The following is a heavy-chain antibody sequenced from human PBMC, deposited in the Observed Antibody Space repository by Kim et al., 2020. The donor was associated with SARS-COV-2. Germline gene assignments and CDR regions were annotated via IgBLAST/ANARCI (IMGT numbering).Heavy chain of an antibody. J-gene: IGHJ5*02. D-gene: IGHD5-18*01. CDR2: IYYSGST. V-gene: IGHV4-61*01. CDR3: ARDVRGDTAMVTVGWHWFDP. Sequence: SETLSLTCTVSGGSVSSGSYYWSWIRQPPGKGLEWIGYIYYSGSTNYNPSLKSRVTISVDTSKNQFSLKLSSVTAADTAVYYCARDVRGDTAMVTVGWHWFDPWGQGTLVTVSS. CDR1: GGSVSSGSYY.